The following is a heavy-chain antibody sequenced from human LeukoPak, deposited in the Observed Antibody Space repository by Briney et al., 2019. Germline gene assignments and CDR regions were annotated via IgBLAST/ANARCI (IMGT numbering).Heavy chain of an antibody. D-gene: IGHD3-16*01. CDR1: GFTFSSYG. Sequence: GGSLRLSCAASGFTFSSYGMHWVRQAPGKGLEWVAFIRYDGSKKYYADSVKGRFTISRDNSKNTLYLQMNSLRAEDTAVYYCAKGLWGDPFDYWGQGTLVTVSS. J-gene: IGHJ4*02. CDR3: AKGLWGDPFDY. V-gene: IGHV3-30*02. CDR2: IRYDGSKK.